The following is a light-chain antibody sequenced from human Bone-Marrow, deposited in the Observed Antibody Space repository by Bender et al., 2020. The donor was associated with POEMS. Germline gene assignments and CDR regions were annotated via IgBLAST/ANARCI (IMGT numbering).Light chain of an antibody. Sequence: QSALTQPPSASGSPGQSVTISCTGTSSDVGGYNYVSWYQQHPGKAPKLIIYEVNKRPSGVPDRFSGSKSGNTASLTVSGLQSEDEADYYCQSYDSRLSGWVFGGGTKLTVL. CDR2: EVN. J-gene: IGLJ3*02. CDR1: SSDVGGYNY. V-gene: IGLV2-8*01. CDR3: QSYDSRLSGWV.